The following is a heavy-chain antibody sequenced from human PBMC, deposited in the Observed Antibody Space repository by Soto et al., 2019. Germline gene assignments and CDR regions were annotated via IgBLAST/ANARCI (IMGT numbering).Heavy chain of an antibody. CDR2: IYYSGST. V-gene: IGHV4-30-4*01. CDR3: ARCYCSGGSCYSYYYYGMDV. D-gene: IGHD2-15*01. CDR1: GGSISSGDYY. J-gene: IGHJ6*02. Sequence: PSETLSLTCTVSGGSISSGDYYWSWIRQPPGKGLEWIGYIYYSGSTYCNPSLKSRVTISVDTSKNQFSLKLSSVTAADTAVYYCARCYCSGGSCYSYYYYGMDVWGQGTTVTVSS.